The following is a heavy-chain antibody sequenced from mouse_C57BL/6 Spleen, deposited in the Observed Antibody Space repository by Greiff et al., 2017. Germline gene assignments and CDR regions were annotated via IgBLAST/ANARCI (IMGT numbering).Heavy chain of an antibody. J-gene: IGHJ2*01. V-gene: IGHV3-6*01. Sequence: EVKLMESGPGLVKPSQSLSLTCSVTGYSITSGYYWNWIRQFPGNKLEWMGYISYDGSNNYNPSLKNRISITRDTSKNQFFLKLNSVTTEDTATYYCARDRGLYFDYWGQGTTLTVSS. CDR3: ARDRGLYFDY. D-gene: IGHD3-3*01. CDR1: GYSITSGYY. CDR2: ISYDGSN.